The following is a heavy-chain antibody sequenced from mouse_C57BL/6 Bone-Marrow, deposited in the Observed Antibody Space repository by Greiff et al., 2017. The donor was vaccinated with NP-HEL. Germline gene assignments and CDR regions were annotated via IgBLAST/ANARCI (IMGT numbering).Heavy chain of an antibody. V-gene: IGHV1-15*01. Sequence: QVQLQQSGAELVRPGASVTLSCKASGYTFTDYEMHWVKQTPVHGLEWIGAIDPETGGTAYNQKFKGKAILTADKSSSTAYMELRSLTSEDSAVYYCTRFPSHYYGSSYGFAYWGQGTLVTVSA. J-gene: IGHJ3*01. CDR2: IDPETGGT. D-gene: IGHD1-1*01. CDR3: TRFPSHYYGSSYGFAY. CDR1: GYTFTDYE.